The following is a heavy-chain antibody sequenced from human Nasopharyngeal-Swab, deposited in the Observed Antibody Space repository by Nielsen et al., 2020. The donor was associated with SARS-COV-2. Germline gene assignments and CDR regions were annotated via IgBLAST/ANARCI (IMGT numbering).Heavy chain of an antibody. J-gene: IGHJ4*02. D-gene: IGHD2-8*01. CDR2: INTYNGDT. CDR3: ARDYVTLVYSTPTPDS. Sequence: ASVKVSCKTSGYIFTSYGINWLRQAPGQGLEWMGWINTYNGDTNYAEKLQGRVTMTTDTSTSTAYMELRSLRSDDTAIYYCARDYVTLVYSTPTPDSWGQGTLVTVSS. CDR1: GYIFTSYG. V-gene: IGHV1-18*01.